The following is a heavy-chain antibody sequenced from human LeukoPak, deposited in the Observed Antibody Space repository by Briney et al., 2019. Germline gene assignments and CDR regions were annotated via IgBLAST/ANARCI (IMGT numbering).Heavy chain of an antibody. CDR1: GFSFSTYG. CDR3: AELGITMIGGV. D-gene: IGHD3-10*02. CDR2: INWNGGST. V-gene: IGHV3-20*04. Sequence: GGSLRLSCTASGFSFSTYGMHWVRQAPGKGLEWVSTINWNGGSTGYADSVKGRFTISRDNAKNSLYLQMNSLRAEDTAVYYCAELGITMIGGVWGKGTTVTISS. J-gene: IGHJ6*04.